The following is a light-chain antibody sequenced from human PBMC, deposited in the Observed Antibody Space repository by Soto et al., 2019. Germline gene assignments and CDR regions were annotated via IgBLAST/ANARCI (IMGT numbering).Light chain of an antibody. V-gene: IGKV3-20*01. Sequence: EIVLTQSPGTLSLSPGERATLSCRASQSVSSSYLAWYQQKPGQAPRLLIYGASSRATGIPDRFSGSGSGIDFTLTSSRVEPEDFAVYYCQQSGSSSGWTFGQGTKVEIK. CDR1: QSVSSSY. CDR2: GAS. CDR3: QQSGSSSGWT. J-gene: IGKJ1*01.